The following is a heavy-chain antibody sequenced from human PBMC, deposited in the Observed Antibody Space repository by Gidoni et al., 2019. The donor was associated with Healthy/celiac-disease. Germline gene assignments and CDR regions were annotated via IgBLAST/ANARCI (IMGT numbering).Heavy chain of an antibody. V-gene: IGHV1-69*01. CDR1: GGTFSSYA. CDR2: IIPIFGTA. D-gene: IGHD4-17*01. J-gene: IGHJ6*02. CDR3: ASRPLHYIDTVTTLVRLVYYYYYGMDV. Sequence: QVQLVQSGAEVKKPGSSVKVSCKASGGTFSSYAIRWVRPAPGQGLEWMGGIIPIFGTANYAQKFQGRVTITADESTSTAYMELSSLRSEDTAVYYCASRPLHYIDTVTTLVRLVYYYYYGMDVWGQGTTVTVSS.